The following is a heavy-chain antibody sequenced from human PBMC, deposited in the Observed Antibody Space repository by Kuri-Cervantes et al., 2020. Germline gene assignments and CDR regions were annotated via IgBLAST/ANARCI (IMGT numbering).Heavy chain of an antibody. V-gene: IGHV3-7*03. D-gene: IGHD4-17*01. CDR3: AKETDYGDYLVFDY. CDR1: GFTYIIYW. Sequence: GESLKISCAASGFTYIIYWMNWVRQAPGKGLEWVANIKQDGSEKYYVDSVKGRFTISRDNAKNSLYLQMNSLRAEDTAVYYCAKETDYGDYLVFDYWGQGTLVTVSS. J-gene: IGHJ4*02. CDR2: IKQDGSEK.